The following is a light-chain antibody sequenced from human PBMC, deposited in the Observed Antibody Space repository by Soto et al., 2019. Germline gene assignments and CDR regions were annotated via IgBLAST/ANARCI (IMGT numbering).Light chain of an antibody. J-gene: IGKJ5*01. CDR2: AAS. CDR1: QGISSY. V-gene: IGKV1-9*01. Sequence: IQFTQSPSSLSGSVVDRVTITFRASQGISSYLAWYQQKPRRPPKLLIYAASTLQTGVPSRFSGSGSGTDFTLTISSLQPEDFATYYCQQLHNYPLNCGQGTRREIK. CDR3: QQLHNYPLN.